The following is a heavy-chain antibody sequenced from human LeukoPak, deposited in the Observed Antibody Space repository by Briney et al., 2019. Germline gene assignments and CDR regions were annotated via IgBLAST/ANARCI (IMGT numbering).Heavy chain of an antibody. D-gene: IGHD3-22*01. V-gene: IGHV3-66*01. CDR3: ARDSGDYYDSSGYFGPYYYYGMDV. Sequence: GGSLRLSCAASGFTVSSNYMSWVRQAPGKGLEWVSVIYSGGSTYYADSVKGRFTISRDNSKNTLYLQMNSLRAEDTAVYYCARDSGDYYDSSGYFGPYYYYGMDVWGQGTTVTVSS. J-gene: IGHJ6*02. CDR2: IYSGGST. CDR1: GFTVSSNY.